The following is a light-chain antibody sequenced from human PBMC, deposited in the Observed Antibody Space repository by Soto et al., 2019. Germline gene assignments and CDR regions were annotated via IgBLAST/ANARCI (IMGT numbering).Light chain of an antibody. V-gene: IGKV1-9*01. CDR1: HGTNSY. CDR2: AIS. J-gene: IGKJ2*01. CDR3: QQLDSYPYT. Sequence: DIQLTQSPSFLSASVGDRVTFTCRASHGTNSYLAWYQQKPGQAPKLLLYAISTLQNGVPSRFSGSGSGTEFTLTISSLQPEDCATYYCQQLDSYPYTVGKGSKLEIK.